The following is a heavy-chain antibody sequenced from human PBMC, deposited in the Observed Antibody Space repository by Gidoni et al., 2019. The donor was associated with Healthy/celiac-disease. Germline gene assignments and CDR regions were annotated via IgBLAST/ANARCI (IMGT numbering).Heavy chain of an antibody. D-gene: IGHD3-10*01. V-gene: IGHV1-46*01. CDR3: ARDRVTTMVRGGSWFDP. CDR1: GYTFTSYY. J-gene: IGHJ5*02. Sequence: QVQLVQSGAEVKKPGASVKVSCKASGYTFTSYYMHWVRQAPGQGLEWMGIINPSGGSTSYAQKFQGRVTMTRDTSTSTVYMELSSLRSEDTAVYYCARDRVTTMVRGGSWFDPWGQGTLVTVSS. CDR2: INPSGGST.